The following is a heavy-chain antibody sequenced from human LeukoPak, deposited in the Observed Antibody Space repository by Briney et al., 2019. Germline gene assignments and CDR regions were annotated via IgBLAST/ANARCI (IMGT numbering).Heavy chain of an antibody. J-gene: IGHJ4*02. CDR1: GFTFSSYS. V-gene: IGHV3-21*01. D-gene: IGHD1-26*01. CDR2: ISSSSSYI. Sequence: PGGSLRLSCAASGFTFSSYSMNWVRQAPGKGLEWVSSISSSSSYIYYADSVRGRFTISRDNAKNSLYLQMNSLRAEDTAVYYCARDVGAAPDYWGQGTLVTVSS. CDR3: ARDVGAAPDY.